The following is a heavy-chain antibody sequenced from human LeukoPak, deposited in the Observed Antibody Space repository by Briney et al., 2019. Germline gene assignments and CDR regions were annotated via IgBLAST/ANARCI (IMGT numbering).Heavy chain of an antibody. D-gene: IGHD3-16*01. Sequence: RGESLKISCKGSGSTVTNYWIGWVRQLPGKGLDWMGFIYPGDSDTKYSPSFQGQVTMSADRSISIAYLQWSSLKASDTAMYYCARRGASSEAIHHWGQGTLVTVSS. CDR1: GSTVTNYW. J-gene: IGHJ1*01. CDR3: ARRGASSEAIHH. CDR2: IYPGDSDT. V-gene: IGHV5-51*01.